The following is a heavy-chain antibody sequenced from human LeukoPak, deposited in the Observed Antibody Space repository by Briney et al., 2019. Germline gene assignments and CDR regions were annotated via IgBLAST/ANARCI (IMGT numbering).Heavy chain of an antibody. J-gene: IGHJ4*02. D-gene: IGHD2-8*02. CDR2: INDSGST. CDR1: GDSFSKYR. V-gene: IGHV4-34*01. CDR3: ASRVLASSDFDY. Sequence: PSETLSLTCAVYGDSFSKYRWSWIRQPPGKGLEWIGEINDSGSTNYNPSLKSRVTISVDTSKNQFSLKLSSVTAADTAVYYCASRVLASSDFDYWGQGTLVTVSS.